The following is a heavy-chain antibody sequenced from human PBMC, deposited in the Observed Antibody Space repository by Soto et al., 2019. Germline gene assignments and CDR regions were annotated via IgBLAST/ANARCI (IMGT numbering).Heavy chain of an antibody. Sequence: GVSLRLSCAASGFTFSSYAMHWLRQAPGKGLEWVAVIWYAERDKFYADSVKGRFTISRDNSKNTLYLQMNSLRGDDTAVYYYARDMGDILREPRGTQTYDMDVWGQVTMVTVSS. V-gene: IGHV3-33*01. CDR2: IWYAERDK. D-gene: IGHD2-15*01. J-gene: IGHJ6*02. CDR1: GFTFSSYA. CDR3: ARDMGDILREPRGTQTYDMDV.